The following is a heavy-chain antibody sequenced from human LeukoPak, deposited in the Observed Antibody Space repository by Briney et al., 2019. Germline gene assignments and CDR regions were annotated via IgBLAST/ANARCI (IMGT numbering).Heavy chain of an antibody. CDR2: ISSSSSYI. V-gene: IGHV3-21*05. D-gene: IGHD6-13*01. CDR1: GFTFSSYS. Sequence: GGSLRLSCAASGFTFSSYSMNWVRQAPGSGLEWVSYISSSSSYIYYADSVKGRFTISRDNAKNSLYMQMNSLTAEDTAIYYCAKENWYLYNNNWYKTWFDPWGQGTLVTVSS. J-gene: IGHJ5*02. CDR3: AKENWYLYNNNWYKTWFDP.